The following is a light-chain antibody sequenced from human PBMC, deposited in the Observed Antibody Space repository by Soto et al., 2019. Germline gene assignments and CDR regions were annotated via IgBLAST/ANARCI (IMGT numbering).Light chain of an antibody. CDR1: QSISSY. CDR2: GAS. CDR3: QQSHSTPIS. V-gene: IGKV1-39*01. J-gene: IGKJ5*01. Sequence: DIQMTQSPSSVSASVGDGVTITCRASQSISSYLNWYQQKPGKAPKLLIYGASSLQSGVPSRFSGSGSGTDFTLTINTLQPEDFATYYCQQSHSTPISFGQGTRLEI.